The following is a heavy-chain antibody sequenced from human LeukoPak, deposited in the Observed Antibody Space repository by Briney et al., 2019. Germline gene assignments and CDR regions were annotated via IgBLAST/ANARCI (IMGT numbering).Heavy chain of an antibody. V-gene: IGHV4-59*08. D-gene: IGHD5-18*01. CDR1: GGSISSYY. Sequence: KTSETLSLTCTVSGGSISSYYWSWIRQSPGKGLEWIGYIFYGGNTNYNPSLKSRVTISVDTSTNQFSLKLSSVTAADTAVYYCARHSRGYSYGLVFYYFDYWGQGTLVTVSS. CDR2: IFYGGNT. J-gene: IGHJ4*02. CDR3: ARHSRGYSYGLVFYYFDY.